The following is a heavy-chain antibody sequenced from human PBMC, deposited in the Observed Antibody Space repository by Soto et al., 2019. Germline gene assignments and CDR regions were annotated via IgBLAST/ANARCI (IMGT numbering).Heavy chain of an antibody. J-gene: IGHJ4*02. CDR2: IWYDGSLE. CDR1: GFSFSSFG. D-gene: IGHD3-3*01. Sequence: QVQLVESGGGVVQPGRSLRLSCAASGFSFSSFGMHWVRQAPGKGLEWVAIIWYDGSLEYYADSVKGRFTISRDNSKNTLYLQMNSLRVEDTAVYSCAKPSYDFWSGYYPPFDYWGQGTLVTVSS. V-gene: IGHV3-33*03. CDR3: AKPSYDFWSGYYPPFDY.